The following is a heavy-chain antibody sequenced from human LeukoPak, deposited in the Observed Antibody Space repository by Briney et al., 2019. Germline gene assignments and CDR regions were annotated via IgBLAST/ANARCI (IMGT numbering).Heavy chain of an antibody. V-gene: IGHV4-39*07. D-gene: IGHD5-18*01. CDR2: IYYSGST. CDR3: ARDLQYSYGYHYYYYYMDV. CDR1: GGSISSSSYY. Sequence: SETLSLTCTVSGGSISSSSYYWGWIRQPPGKGLEWIGSIYYSGSTYYNPSLKSRATISVDTSKNQFSLKLSSVTAADTAVYYCARDLQYSYGYHYYYYYMDVWGKGTTVTVSS. J-gene: IGHJ6*03.